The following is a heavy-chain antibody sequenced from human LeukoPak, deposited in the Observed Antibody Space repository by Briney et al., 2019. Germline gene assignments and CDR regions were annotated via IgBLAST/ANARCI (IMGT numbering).Heavy chain of an antibody. D-gene: IGHD6-13*01. Sequence: SETLSLTCTVSGGSISSYYWSWVRQPAGKGLEWVGRIYTSGGTNYNPSLKRRVTMSVDTSKNQFSLKLSSVPAADTAVYYCARDLGGEESSSSWYWAKDYYYYYYMDVWGKGTTVTISS. CDR2: IYTSGGT. CDR1: GGSISSYY. J-gene: IGHJ6*03. CDR3: ARDLGGEESSSSWYWAKDYYYYYYMDV. V-gene: IGHV4-4*07.